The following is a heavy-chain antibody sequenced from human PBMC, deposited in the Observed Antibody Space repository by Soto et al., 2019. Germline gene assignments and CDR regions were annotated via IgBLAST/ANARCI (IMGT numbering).Heavy chain of an antibody. Sequence: GXSLRLSGEASAFTISECSRNWVIQAPGKGLEWLAYITIRTGNVLYADSVRGRFTISADNAENSVILQMNSLREEDSAVYFCVRDRDLYRDMFHADLWGQGTLVTVSS. CDR1: AFTISECS. D-gene: IGHD3-10*02. CDR3: VRDRDLYRDMFHADL. J-gene: IGHJ4*01. CDR2: ITIRTGNV. V-gene: IGHV3-48*02.